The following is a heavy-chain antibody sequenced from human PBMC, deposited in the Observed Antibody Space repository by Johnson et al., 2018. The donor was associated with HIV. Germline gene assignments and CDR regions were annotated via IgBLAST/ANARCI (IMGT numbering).Heavy chain of an antibody. Sequence: VQLVESGGGLVQPGRSLRLSCAASGFTFDDYAVHWVRQVPGKGLEWVSGISWNSADIGYADSLKGRFTISRDNAKNSLYLQRNSLSAEDTALYYCARDSYLNDDAFDIWGQGTMVTVSS. CDR2: ISWNSADI. J-gene: IGHJ3*02. CDR3: ARDSYLNDDAFDI. D-gene: IGHD1-1*01. V-gene: IGHV3-9*01. CDR1: GFTFDDYA.